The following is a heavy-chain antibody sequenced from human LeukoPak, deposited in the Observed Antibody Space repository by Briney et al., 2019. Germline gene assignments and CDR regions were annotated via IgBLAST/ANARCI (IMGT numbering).Heavy chain of an antibody. CDR3: AREGGKRVAGTGVGNFDF. V-gene: IGHV1-2*02. CDR2: INPNSGGT. Sequence: ASVKVSCKASEYTFTGYYLHWVRQAPGQGLEWMGWINPNSGGTNYAQKFQGRVTMTRDTSISTAYMVLSRLNSDDTAVYYCAREGGKRVAGTGVGNFDFWGQGTMVIVSS. D-gene: IGHD6-19*01. CDR1: EYTFTGYY. J-gene: IGHJ3*01.